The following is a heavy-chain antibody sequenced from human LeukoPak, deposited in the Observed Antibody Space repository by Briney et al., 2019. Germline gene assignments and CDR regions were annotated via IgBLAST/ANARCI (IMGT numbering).Heavy chain of an antibody. CDR2: IYYSGST. D-gene: IGHD6-19*01. CDR3: ASIRGSGQDY. J-gene: IGHJ4*02. Sequence: SETLSLTCTVSGGSISSYYWSWIRQPPGKGLEWIGYIYYSGSTNYDPSLKSRVTISVDTSKNQFSLKLSSVTAADTAVYYCASIRGSGQDYWGQGTLVTVSS. CDR1: GGSISSYY. V-gene: IGHV4-59*12.